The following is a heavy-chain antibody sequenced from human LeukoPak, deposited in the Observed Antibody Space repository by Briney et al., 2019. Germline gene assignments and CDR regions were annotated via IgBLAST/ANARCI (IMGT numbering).Heavy chain of an antibody. D-gene: IGHD6-19*01. CDR3: ARAPGIAVAGSYWYFDL. CDR2: IGTAGDT. CDR1: GFTFSSYD. J-gene: IGHJ2*01. Sequence: GGSLRLSCAASGFTFSSYDMHWVRQATGKGLEWVSAIGTAGDTYYPGSVKGRFTISKENAKNSLYLQMNSMRAGDTAVYYMARAPGIAVAGSYWYFDLWGRSTLVTVSS. V-gene: IGHV3-13*04.